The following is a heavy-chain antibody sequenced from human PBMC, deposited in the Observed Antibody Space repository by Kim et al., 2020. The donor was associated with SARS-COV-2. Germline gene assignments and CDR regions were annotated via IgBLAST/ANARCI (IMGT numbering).Heavy chain of an antibody. V-gene: IGHV4-39*07. CDR2: MYYGGTN. J-gene: IGHJ5*02. CDR1: GDSISSSSYN. D-gene: IGHD1-26*01. Sequence: SETLSLTCTVSGDSISSSSYNWGWIRQPPGKGLEWIGSMYYGGTNYYNPSLKSRVTISGDTSKNQFSLKLSSVTAADTAVYHCARATVGVLNNWFDPWGQGTLVTVSS. CDR3: ARATVGVLNNWFDP.